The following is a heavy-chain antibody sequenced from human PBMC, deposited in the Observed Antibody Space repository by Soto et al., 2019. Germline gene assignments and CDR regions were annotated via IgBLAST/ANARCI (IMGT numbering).Heavy chain of an antibody. CDR1: GYSFTSYW. CDR2: IYPGDSDT. Sequence: PGESLKISCKGSGYSFTSYWIGWVRQMPGKGLEWMGIIYPGDSDTRYSPSFQGQVTISADKSISTAYLQWSSLKASDTAMYYCARRGGSQQLPNNWFDPWGQGTLVTVCS. CDR3: ARRGGSQQLPNNWFDP. V-gene: IGHV5-51*01. J-gene: IGHJ5*02. D-gene: IGHD4-4*01.